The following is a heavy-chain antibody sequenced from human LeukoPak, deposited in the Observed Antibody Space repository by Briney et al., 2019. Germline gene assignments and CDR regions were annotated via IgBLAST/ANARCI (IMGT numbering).Heavy chain of an antibody. CDR3: ARGVVVTRGFDY. D-gene: IGHD4-23*01. CDR2: IYYSGST. Sequence: SETLSLTCTVSGGSISSYYWSWIRQPPGKGLEWIGYIYYSGSTNYNPSLKSRVTISVDTSKNQFSLKLSSVTAADTAVYYCARGVVVTRGFDYWGQGTLVTVSS. CDR1: GGSISSYY. J-gene: IGHJ4*02. V-gene: IGHV4-59*12.